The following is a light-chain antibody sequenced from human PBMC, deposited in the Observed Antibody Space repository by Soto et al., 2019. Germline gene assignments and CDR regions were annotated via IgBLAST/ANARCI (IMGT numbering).Light chain of an antibody. Sequence: DIQMTQSPSALSASVGDRVTITCRASQSISSWLAWYQQKPGKAPKLLIYKASSLESGVPSRFSGSGSGTELTLTISSLQPDDFAPYYCQQYNSYHTFGQGTKLEIK. CDR3: QQYNSYHT. CDR1: QSISSW. J-gene: IGKJ2*01. CDR2: KAS. V-gene: IGKV1-5*03.